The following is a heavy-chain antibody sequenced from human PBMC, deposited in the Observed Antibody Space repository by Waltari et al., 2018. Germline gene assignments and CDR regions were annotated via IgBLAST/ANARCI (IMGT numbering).Heavy chain of an antibody. Sequence: QVQLVQSGAEVTKPGSSVKVSCKASGGTFSSYAISWVRQAPGQGLEWMGRIITIFGTANYAQKFQGRVTITADKSTSTAYMELSSLRSEDTAVYYCARDCSGGSCYHPVWFDPWGQGTLVTVSS. D-gene: IGHD2-15*01. CDR2: IITIFGTA. V-gene: IGHV1-69*08. CDR3: ARDCSGGSCYHPVWFDP. J-gene: IGHJ5*02. CDR1: GGTFSSYA.